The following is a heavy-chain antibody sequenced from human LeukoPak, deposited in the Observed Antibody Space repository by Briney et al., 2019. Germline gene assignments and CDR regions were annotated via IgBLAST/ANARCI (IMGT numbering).Heavy chain of an antibody. CDR3: ARGTGSLFY. J-gene: IGHJ4*01. V-gene: IGHV4-61*09. D-gene: IGHD3-10*01. CDR1: GDSVNSGAYY. Sequence: SETLSLTCTVSGDSVNSGAYYWSWIRQPAGKALEWIGHVFTSGNTNYNPSLKGRVTISIETSKSQFSLNLNSVTAADTAVYYCARGTGSLFYWGHGILVTVSS. CDR2: VFTSGNT.